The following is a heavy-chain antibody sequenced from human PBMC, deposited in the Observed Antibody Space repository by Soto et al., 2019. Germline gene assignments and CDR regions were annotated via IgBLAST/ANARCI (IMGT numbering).Heavy chain of an antibody. CDR1: GFSFSSFA. D-gene: IGHD2-8*01. CDR2: VSGSGGSS. V-gene: IGHV3-23*01. J-gene: IGHJ6*02. Sequence: EVQLIESGGGLVQPGGSLRLSCAGSGFSFSSFAMSWVRQAPGKGLQWVSVVSGSGGSSYYADSVKGRFFISRDNSNRTLFLQMNSLRAEDTALYYCAAVLMAKDYGQLRNFYSYGLDVWGQGTTVTVSS. CDR3: AAVLMAKDYGQLRNFYSYGLDV.